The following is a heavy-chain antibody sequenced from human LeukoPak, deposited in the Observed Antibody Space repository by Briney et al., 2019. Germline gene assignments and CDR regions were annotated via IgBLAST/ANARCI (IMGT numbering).Heavy chain of an antibody. J-gene: IGHJ5*02. V-gene: IGHV3-23*01. CDR3: AKAMYDILTGYPYNWFDP. D-gene: IGHD3-9*01. CDR2: ISGSGGST. CDR1: GLTFSSYA. Sequence: GGSLRLSCAASGLTFSSYAMSWVRQAPGKGLEWVSAISGSGGSTYYADSVKGRFTISRDNSKNTPYLQMNSLRAEDTAVYYCAKAMYDILTGYPYNWFDPWGQGTLVTVSS.